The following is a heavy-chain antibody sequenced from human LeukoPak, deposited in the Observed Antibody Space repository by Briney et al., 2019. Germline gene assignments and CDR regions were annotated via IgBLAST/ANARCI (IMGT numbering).Heavy chain of an antibody. J-gene: IGHJ4*02. CDR1: GDSIINYY. CDR3: ARHRRSGSPYFDY. D-gene: IGHD3-10*01. V-gene: IGHV4-59*08. CDR2: IYCSGST. Sequence: PSETLSLTCTVSGDSIINYYWSWIRQSPGKGLEWIGYIYCSGSTKYNPSLKSRVTISVDTSKNQFSLKLRPVTAADTAVYSCARHRRSGSPYFDYCGQGTLVTVSS.